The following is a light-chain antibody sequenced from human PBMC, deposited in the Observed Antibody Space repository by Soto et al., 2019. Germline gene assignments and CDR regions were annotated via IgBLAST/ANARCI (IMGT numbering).Light chain of an antibody. J-gene: IGLJ1*01. CDR1: SSDIGGYNY. CDR2: EVN. CDR3: SSYAGTPFV. Sequence: QSVLTQPPPASGSPGQSVTISCPGTSSDIGGYNYVSWYQQRPGKAPKLMIYEVNKRPSGVPDRFSGSKSGNTASLTVSGLQAEDEADYYCSSYAGTPFVFGTGTKVTVL. V-gene: IGLV2-8*01.